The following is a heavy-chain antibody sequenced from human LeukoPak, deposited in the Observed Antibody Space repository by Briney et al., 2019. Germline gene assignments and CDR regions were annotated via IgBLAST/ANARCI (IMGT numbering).Heavy chain of an antibody. Sequence: GASVKVSCKVSGYTLTELSMHWVRQAPGKGLEWMGGFDPEDGETIYAQKFQGRVTMTTDTSTSTAYMELRSLRSDDTAVYYCARDRNGVVVAATIDYWGQGTLVTVSS. CDR1: GYTLTELS. CDR3: ARDRNGVVVAATIDY. V-gene: IGHV1-24*01. J-gene: IGHJ4*02. CDR2: FDPEDGET. D-gene: IGHD2-15*01.